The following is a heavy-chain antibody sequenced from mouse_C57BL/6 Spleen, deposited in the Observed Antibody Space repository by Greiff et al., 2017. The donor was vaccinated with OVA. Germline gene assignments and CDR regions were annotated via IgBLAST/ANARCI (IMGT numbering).Heavy chain of an antibody. CDR1: GYTFTDYY. D-gene: IGHD2-9*01. V-gene: IGHV1-19*01. CDR3: ATYYGYDRDYFDY. Sequence: EVKLMESGPVLVKPGASVKMSCKASGYTFTDYYMNWVKQSHGKSLEWIGVINPYNGGTSYNQKFKGKATLTVDKSSSTAYMELNSLTSEDSAVYYCATYYGYDRDYFDYWGQGTTLTVSS. CDR2: INPYNGGT. J-gene: IGHJ2*01.